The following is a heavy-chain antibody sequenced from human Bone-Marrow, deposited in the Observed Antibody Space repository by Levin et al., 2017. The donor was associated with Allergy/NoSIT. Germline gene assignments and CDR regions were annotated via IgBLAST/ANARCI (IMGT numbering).Heavy chain of an antibody. CDR3: AREPRAYYDILPGSFDY. V-gene: IGHV3-30-3*01. Sequence: GESLKISCAASGFTFSSYAMHWVRQAPGKGLEWVAVISYDGSNKYYADSVKGRFTISRDNSKNTLYLQMNSLRAEDTAVYYCAREPRAYYDILPGSFDYWGQGTLVTVSS. CDR2: ISYDGSNK. CDR1: GFTFSSYA. D-gene: IGHD3-9*01. J-gene: IGHJ4*02.